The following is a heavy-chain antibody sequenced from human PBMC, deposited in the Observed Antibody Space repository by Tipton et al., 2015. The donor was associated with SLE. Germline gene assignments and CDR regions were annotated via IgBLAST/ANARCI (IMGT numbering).Heavy chain of an antibody. CDR1: GYTFTSYG. Sequence: VQLVQSGAEVKKPGASVKVSCKASGYTFTSYGISWVRQAPGQGLEWMGWISAYNGNTNYAQKFQGRVTITTDESTSTAYMELSSLRSEDTAVYYCARARVEATGREAFDIWGQGTMVTVSS. CDR2: ISAYNGNT. D-gene: IGHD1-26*01. CDR3: ARARVEATGREAFDI. V-gene: IGHV1-18*01. J-gene: IGHJ3*02.